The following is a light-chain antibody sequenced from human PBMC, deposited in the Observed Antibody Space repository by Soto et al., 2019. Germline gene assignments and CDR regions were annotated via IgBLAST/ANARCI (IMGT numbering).Light chain of an antibody. CDR3: QTWDTGIRV. CDR2: VNSDGSH. CDR1: SGHSSYA. Sequence: QLVLTQSPSASASLGASVKLTCTLSSGHSSYAIAWHQQQPEKGPRYLMKVNSDGSHSKGDGIPDRFSGSSSGADRYLTISSLQSEDEADYYCQTWDTGIRVFGGGTKVTVL. J-gene: IGLJ3*02. V-gene: IGLV4-69*01.